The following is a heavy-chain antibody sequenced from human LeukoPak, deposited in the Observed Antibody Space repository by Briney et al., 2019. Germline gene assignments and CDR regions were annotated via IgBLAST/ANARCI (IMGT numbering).Heavy chain of an antibody. Sequence: PSETLSLTCAVYGGSFSGYYWSWIRQPPGKGLEWIGEINHSGSTNYNTSLKSRVTISVDTSKNQFSLKLSSVTAADTAVYYCARKPEYSNRYYYYYMDVWGKGTTVTVSS. J-gene: IGHJ6*03. CDR2: INHSGST. CDR3: ARKPEYSNRYYYYYMDV. CDR1: GGSFSGYY. D-gene: IGHD4-11*01. V-gene: IGHV4-34*01.